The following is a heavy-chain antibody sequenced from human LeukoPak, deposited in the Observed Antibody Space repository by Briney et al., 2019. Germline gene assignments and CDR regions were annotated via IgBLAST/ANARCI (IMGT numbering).Heavy chain of an antibody. CDR2: ISGSGGST. D-gene: IGHD6-19*01. V-gene: IGHV3-23*01. CDR3: AKDLEYSSGWNGFDY. CDR1: GFTFSSYA. J-gene: IGHJ4*02. Sequence: GSLRLSCAASGFTFSSYAMSWVRQAPGKGLEWVSAISGSGGSTYYADSVKGRFTISRDNSKNTLYLQMNSLRAEDTAVYYCAKDLEYSSGWNGFDYWGQGTLVTVSS.